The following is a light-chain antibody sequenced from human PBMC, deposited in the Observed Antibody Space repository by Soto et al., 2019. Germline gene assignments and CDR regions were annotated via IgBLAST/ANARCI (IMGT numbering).Light chain of an antibody. CDR2: GAT. CDR1: QSASIS. J-gene: IGKJ5*01. V-gene: IGKV3-15*01. Sequence: EMVVTPSPATLSVSPGERATLSCRASQSASISVAWYQHKPGQAPRLLIYGATTRATGTPARFSGSGSGPDFTLTISILQPEHIATYYCQQYDSLPLTFGQGTRLEIK. CDR3: QQYDSLPLT.